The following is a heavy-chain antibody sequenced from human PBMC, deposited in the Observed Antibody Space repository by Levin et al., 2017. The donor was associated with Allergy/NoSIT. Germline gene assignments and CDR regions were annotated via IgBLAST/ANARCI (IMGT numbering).Heavy chain of an antibody. CDR2: ISYDGSNK. V-gene: IGHV3-30*18. Sequence: LSLTCAASGFTFSSHGMHWVRQAPGKGLAWVAVISYDGSNKYYADSVKGRFTISRDNSKNTLYLQMDSLRADDTAVYYCANGGYSYGSDYWGQGTLVTVSS. CDR1: GFTFSSHG. J-gene: IGHJ4*02. D-gene: IGHD5-18*01. CDR3: ANGGYSYGSDY.